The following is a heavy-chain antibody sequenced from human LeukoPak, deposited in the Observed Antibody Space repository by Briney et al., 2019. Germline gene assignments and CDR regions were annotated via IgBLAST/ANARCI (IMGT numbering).Heavy chain of an antibody. D-gene: IGHD3-10*01. V-gene: IGHV1-69*04. Sequence: ASVKVSCKASGGTFSSYATSWVRQAPGQGLEWMGRIIPILGIANYAQKFQGRVTITADKSTSTAYMELSSLRSEDTAVYYCARGATMVRGVITGGYNWFDPWGQGTLVTVSS. CDR1: GGTFSSYA. J-gene: IGHJ5*02. CDR2: IIPILGIA. CDR3: ARGATMVRGVITGGYNWFDP.